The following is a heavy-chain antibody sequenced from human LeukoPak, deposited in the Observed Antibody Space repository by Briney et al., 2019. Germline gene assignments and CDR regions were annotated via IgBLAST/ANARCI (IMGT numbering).Heavy chain of an antibody. V-gene: IGHV4-59*08. CDR1: GGSISSYY. Sequence: SETLSLTCTVSGGSISSYYWSWIRQPPGKGLEWIGYIYYSGSTNYNPSLKSRVTISVDTSKNQFSLKLSSVTAADTAVYYCARRARSGYPWFDPWGQGTLVTVSS. D-gene: IGHD3-3*01. CDR3: ARRARSGYPWFDP. CDR2: IYYSGST. J-gene: IGHJ5*02.